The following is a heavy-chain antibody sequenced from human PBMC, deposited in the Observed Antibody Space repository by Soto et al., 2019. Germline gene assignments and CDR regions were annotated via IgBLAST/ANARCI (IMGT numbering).Heavy chain of an antibody. CDR3: ARDLDSGSSVYYYYYGMDV. D-gene: IGHD1-26*01. J-gene: IGHJ6*02. CDR1: GYTFTSYG. Sequence: GASVKVSCKASGYTFTSYGISWVRQAPGQGLEWMGWISAYNGNTNYAQRLQGRVTMTTDTSTSTAYMELRSLRSDDTAVYYCARDLDSGSSVYYYYYGMDVWGQGTTVTVSS. CDR2: ISAYNGNT. V-gene: IGHV1-18*04.